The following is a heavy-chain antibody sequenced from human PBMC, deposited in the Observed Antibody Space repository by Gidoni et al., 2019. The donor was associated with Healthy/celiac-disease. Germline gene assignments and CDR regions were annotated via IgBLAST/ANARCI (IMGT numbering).Heavy chain of an antibody. J-gene: IGHJ3*02. Sequence: QVQLVQYGAEVKKPGSSVKVSCKASGATVSSYTISGVRQAPGQGLEWMGRIIPILGIANYAQKFQGRVTITADKSTSTAYMELSSLRSEDTAVYYCASPYSSSEGNAFDIWGQGTMVTVSS. D-gene: IGHD6-13*01. V-gene: IGHV1-69*02. CDR2: IIPILGIA. CDR3: ASPYSSSEGNAFDI. CDR1: GATVSSYT.